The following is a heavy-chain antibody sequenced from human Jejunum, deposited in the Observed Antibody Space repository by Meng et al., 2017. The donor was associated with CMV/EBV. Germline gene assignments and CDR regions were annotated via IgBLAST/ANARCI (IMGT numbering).Heavy chain of an antibody. CDR1: GGSITNYY. CDR2: IYYTGST. CDR3: ARDNVVHYYYGLDV. Sequence: SGGSITNYYWNWIRQTPGKGLEWIGYIYYTGSTNYNPSLKSRVTISVDTSKNQFSLKLSSVTAADTAVYYCARDNVVHYYYGLDVWGQGTTVTVSS. D-gene: IGHD2-21*01. J-gene: IGHJ6*02. V-gene: IGHV4-59*01.